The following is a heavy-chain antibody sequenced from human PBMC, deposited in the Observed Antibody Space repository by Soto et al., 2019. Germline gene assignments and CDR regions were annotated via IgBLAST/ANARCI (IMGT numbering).Heavy chain of an antibody. CDR2: IYYSGST. J-gene: IGHJ4*02. CDR1: GGSISSGGYY. D-gene: IGHD3-22*01. Sequence: QVQLQESGPGLVKPSQTLSLTCTVSGGSISSGGYYWSWIRQHPGKGLEWIGYIYYSGSTYYNPSLKSRVTIAVDTSKNQFSLKLSSVTAADTAVYYCARDQGYYDSSGHGGYYFDYWGQGTLVTVSS. V-gene: IGHV4-31*03. CDR3: ARDQGYYDSSGHGGYYFDY.